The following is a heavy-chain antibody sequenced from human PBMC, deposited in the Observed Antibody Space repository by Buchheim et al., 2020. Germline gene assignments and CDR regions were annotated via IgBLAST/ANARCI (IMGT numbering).Heavy chain of an antibody. CDR3: ARGGWYVPNIDY. D-gene: IGHD6-19*01. CDR2: IYYSGST. CDR1: GGSISSGDYY. V-gene: IGHV4-30-4*01. Sequence: QVQLQESGPGLVKPSQTLSLTCTVSGGSISSGDYYWSWLRQPPGKGLKWIGYIYYSGSTYYHPSLKSRVTISVDTSKNQFCLKLSSVTAADTAVYFCARGGWYVPNIDYWGQGTL. J-gene: IGHJ4*02.